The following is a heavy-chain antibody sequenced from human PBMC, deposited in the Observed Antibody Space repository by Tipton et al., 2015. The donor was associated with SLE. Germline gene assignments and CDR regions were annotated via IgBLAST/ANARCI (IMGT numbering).Heavy chain of an antibody. CDR1: GGSISTNNYY. CDR3: AREGSIAVPAIDAFDI. V-gene: IGHV4-30-4*01. J-gene: IGHJ3*02. Sequence: GLVKPSQTLSLTCTVSGGSISTNNYYWSWIRQPPGKGLEWIGYIFHTGSTSYNPSLKSRATISVDTSRNQFSLRLNSITAADTAVYYCAREGSIAVPAIDAFDIWGRGTIATVSS. CDR2: IFHTGST. D-gene: IGHD6-19*01.